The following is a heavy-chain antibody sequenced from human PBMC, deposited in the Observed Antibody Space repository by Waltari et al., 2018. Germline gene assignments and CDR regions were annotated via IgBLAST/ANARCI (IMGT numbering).Heavy chain of an antibody. D-gene: IGHD3-3*02. CDR3: ARDSSILDY. CDR2: ISSSSNYI. V-gene: IGHV3-21*01. J-gene: IGHJ4*02. CDR1: GFTFSSHS. Sequence: EVQLVESGGGLVKPGGSLRLSCAASGFTFSSHSMNWVRQAPGKGLEWGSSISSSSNYIYYADSVKGRFTISRDNAKNSLYLQMNSLRADDTAVYYCARDSSILDYWGQGTLVTVSS.